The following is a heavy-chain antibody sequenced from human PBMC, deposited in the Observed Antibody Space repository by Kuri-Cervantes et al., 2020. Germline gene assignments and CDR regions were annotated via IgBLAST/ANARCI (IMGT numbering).Heavy chain of an antibody. V-gene: IGHV3-33*01. CDR2: IWYDGSNK. Sequence: GESLKISCAASGFTFSSYGMHWVRQAPGKGLEWVAVIWYDGSNKYYADSVKGRFTISRDNSKNTLYLQMNSLRAEDTAVYYCARGGITIFGVVRVVDYWGQGTLVTVSS. CDR3: ARGGITIFGVVRVVDY. CDR1: GFTFSSYG. J-gene: IGHJ4*02. D-gene: IGHD3-3*01.